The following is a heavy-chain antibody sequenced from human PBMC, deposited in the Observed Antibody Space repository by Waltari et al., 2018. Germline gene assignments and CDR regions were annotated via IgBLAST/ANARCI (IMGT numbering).Heavy chain of an antibody. CDR1: GSTFTAYW. J-gene: IGHJ4*02. V-gene: IGHV3-74*01. Sequence: EVSVVESGGGLVQPGESLTLSCGVSGSTFTAYWMHWVHQVPGKGLEWVSGVKPDGTTKNYADSVRGRCTISRDNARNTVHLQLNSLRVEDTAVYYCGTLEDVASWGRGALVTVSS. D-gene: IGHD3-16*01. CDR2: VKPDGTTK. CDR3: GTLEDVAS.